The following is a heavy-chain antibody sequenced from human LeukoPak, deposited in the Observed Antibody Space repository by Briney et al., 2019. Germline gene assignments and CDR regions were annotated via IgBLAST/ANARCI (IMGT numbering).Heavy chain of an antibody. Sequence: SVKVSCKASGGTFSSYAISWVRQAPGQGLEWMGRIIPILGIANYAQKFQGRVTITADKSTSTAYMELSSLRSEDTAVYYCAKFGTVTSRYGMDVWGQGTTVTVSS. CDR2: IIPILGIA. D-gene: IGHD4-17*01. J-gene: IGHJ6*02. CDR1: GGTFSSYA. V-gene: IGHV1-69*04. CDR3: AKFGTVTSRYGMDV.